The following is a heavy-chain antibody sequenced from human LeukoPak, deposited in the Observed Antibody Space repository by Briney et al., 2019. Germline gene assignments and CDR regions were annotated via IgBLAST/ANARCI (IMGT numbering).Heavy chain of an antibody. J-gene: IGHJ5*02. D-gene: IGHD3-10*01. CDR2: INHGGST. Sequence: SETLSLTCAVYGGSLSAYYWTWIRQPPGKGLEWIGEINHGGSTNYNPSLKSRVTISIDTSKNQFSLKLSSVTAADTAVYYCARDNAYYGSGRNNWFDPWGQGTLVTVSS. CDR1: GGSLSAYY. V-gene: IGHV4-34*01. CDR3: ARDNAYYGSGRNNWFDP.